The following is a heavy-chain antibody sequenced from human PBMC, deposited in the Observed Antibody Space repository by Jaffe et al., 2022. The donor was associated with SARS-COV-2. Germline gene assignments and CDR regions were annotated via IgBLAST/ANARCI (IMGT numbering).Heavy chain of an antibody. CDR2: ISWNSGSI. CDR1: GFTFDDYA. D-gene: IGHD1-26*01. CDR3: AKDIKWELHAFDI. Sequence: EVQLVESGGGLVQPGRSLRLSCAASGFTFDDYAMHWVRQAPGKGLEWVSGISWNSGSIGYADSVKGRFTISRDNAKNSLYLQMNSLRAEDTALYYCAKDIKWELHAFDIWGQGTMVTVSS. V-gene: IGHV3-9*01. J-gene: IGHJ3*02.